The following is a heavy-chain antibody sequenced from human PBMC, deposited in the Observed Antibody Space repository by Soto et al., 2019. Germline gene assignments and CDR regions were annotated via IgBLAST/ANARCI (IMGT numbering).Heavy chain of an antibody. J-gene: IGHJ4*02. D-gene: IGHD6-13*01. CDR2: ISWNSGSI. CDR3: AKDRTPTIAAAGTIDY. CDR1: GFTFDDYA. V-gene: IGHV3-9*01. Sequence: SLRLSCAASGFTFDDYAMYWVRQAPGKGLEWVSGISWNSGSIGYADSVKGRFTISRDSAKNSLYLQLNSLRAEDTAFYYCAKDRTPTIAAAGTIDYWGQGALVTVSS.